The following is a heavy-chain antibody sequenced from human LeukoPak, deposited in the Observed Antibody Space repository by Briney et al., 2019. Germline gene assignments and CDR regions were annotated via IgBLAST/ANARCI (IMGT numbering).Heavy chain of an antibody. J-gene: IGHJ4*02. V-gene: IGHV4-34*01. D-gene: IGHD6-19*01. CDR1: GGSFSGYY. CDR3: ARHGRQWLDY. CDR2: INHSGST. Sequence: ASETLSLTCAVYGGSFSGYYWSWIRQPPGKGLEWIGEINHSGSTNYNPSLKSRVTISVDTSKNQFSLKLSSVTAADTAVYYCARHGRQWLDYWGQGTLVTVSS.